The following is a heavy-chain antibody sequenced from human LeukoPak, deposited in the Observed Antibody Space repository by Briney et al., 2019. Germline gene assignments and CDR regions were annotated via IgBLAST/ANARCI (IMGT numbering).Heavy chain of an antibody. D-gene: IGHD4-17*01. V-gene: IGHV3-73*01. Sequence: PGRSLRLSCAASGFTFSGSAMHWFRQASGKGLEWVGRIRTKANNYATEYGASVNGRFTISRDDSKNTAYLQMNSLKTEDTAVYFCTRTTNGDYESFFDYWGQGTLVTVSS. CDR2: IRTKANNYAT. CDR1: GFTFSGSA. CDR3: TRTTNGDYESFFDY. J-gene: IGHJ4*02.